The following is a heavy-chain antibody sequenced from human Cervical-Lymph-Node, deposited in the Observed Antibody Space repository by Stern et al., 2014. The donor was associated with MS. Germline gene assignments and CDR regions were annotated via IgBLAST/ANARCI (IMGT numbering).Heavy chain of an antibody. D-gene: IGHD5/OR15-5a*01. CDR2: RLPILGTS. CDR3: ARDLGVGPSVS. Sequence: VQLVESGAEVKKPASSVKVSCKASGGTFNTSAISWVRPAPGQGLEWMGGRLPILGTSNYAQKFQSRVTFTADRSTSTAYMALSGLRYEDTAVYYCARDLGVGPSVSWGQGTVVTVSS. CDR1: GGTFNTSA. J-gene: IGHJ5*02. V-gene: IGHV1-69*06.